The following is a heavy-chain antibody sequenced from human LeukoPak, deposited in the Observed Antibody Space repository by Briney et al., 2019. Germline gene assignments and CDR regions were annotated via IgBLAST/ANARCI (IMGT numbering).Heavy chain of an antibody. V-gene: IGHV4-59*01. D-gene: IGHD1-14*01. J-gene: IGHJ4*02. Sequence: SATLSLTCSVSGGSLTSYYWSWIRQPPGKGLEWIGHVSDGGRTNYSPSLRSRVSISVDTSKNQFSLKLNSVTAADTAVYFCARASTTFDDWGQGTLVTVSS. CDR3: ARASTTFDD. CDR2: VSDGGRT. CDR1: GGSLTSYY.